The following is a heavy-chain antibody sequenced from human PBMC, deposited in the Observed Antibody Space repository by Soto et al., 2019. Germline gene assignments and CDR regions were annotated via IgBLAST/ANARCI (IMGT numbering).Heavy chain of an antibody. D-gene: IGHD3-3*01. J-gene: IGHJ6*02. CDR3: ARVWRTYDFWSGSPDEYYYYGMDV. CDR1: GGTFSSYA. Sequence: SLKVSCKASGGTFSSYAISWGRQAPGQGLEWMGGIIPIFGTANYAQKFQGRVAITADESTSTAYMELSSLRSEDTAVYCCARVWRTYDFWSGSPDEYYYYGMDVWGQGTTVTVSS. CDR2: IIPIFGTA. V-gene: IGHV1-69*13.